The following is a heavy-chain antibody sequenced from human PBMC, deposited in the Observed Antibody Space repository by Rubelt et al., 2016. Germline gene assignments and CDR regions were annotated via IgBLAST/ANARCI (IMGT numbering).Heavy chain of an antibody. V-gene: IGHV4-34*01. D-gene: IGHD3-10*01. J-gene: IGHJ4*02. CDR3: ASRGRYYGSGSYPPRTGIVDY. Sequence: QVQLQQWGAGLLKPSETLSLTCAVYGGSFSGYYWSWIRQPPGKGLEWIGEINHSGSTTYNPSLKSRVTISVDTAKNQFSLELGSGTAADTAVYYCASRGRYYGSGSYPPRTGIVDYWGQGTLVTVSS. CDR1: GGSFSGYY. CDR2: INHSGST.